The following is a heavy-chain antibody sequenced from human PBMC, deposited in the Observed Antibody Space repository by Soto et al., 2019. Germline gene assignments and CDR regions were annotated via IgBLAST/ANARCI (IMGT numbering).Heavy chain of an antibody. CDR1: GFTFSSYA. CDR2: ISGSGGST. V-gene: IGHV3-23*01. J-gene: IGHJ3*02. D-gene: IGHD6-13*01. CDR3: AKGGSRYSYSSPTDDAFDI. Sequence: QPGGSLRLSCAASGFTFSSYAMSWVHQAPGKGLEWVSAISGSGGSTYYADSVKGRFTISRDNSKNTLYLQMNSLRAEDTAVYYCAKGGSRYSYSSPTDDAFDIWGQGTMVTVSS.